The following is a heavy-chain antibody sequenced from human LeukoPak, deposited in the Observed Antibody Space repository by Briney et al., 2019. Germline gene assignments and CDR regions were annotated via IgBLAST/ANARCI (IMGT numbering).Heavy chain of an antibody. V-gene: IGHV3-74*01. CDR1: GFTFSSYW. CDR3: ARDLSPQLEPPGDY. Sequence: GGSLRLSCAASGFTFSSYWMHWVRQAPGKGLAWVSRINSDGSSTSYADSVKGRFTISRDNAKNTLYLQMNSLRAEDTAVYYCARDLSPQLEPPGDYWGQGTLVTVSS. J-gene: IGHJ4*02. D-gene: IGHD1-1*01. CDR2: INSDGSST.